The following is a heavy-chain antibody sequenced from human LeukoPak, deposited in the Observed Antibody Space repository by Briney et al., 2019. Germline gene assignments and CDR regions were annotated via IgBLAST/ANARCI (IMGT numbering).Heavy chain of an antibody. V-gene: IGHV5-51*01. Sequence: GASLKISCQASGYTFTTYWIGWVRQMPGKGLECMGIIYPDDSDTTYSPSFQGQVTISADKSFSTAYLQWSSLKASDTAIYYCARLGGDTYYFGSASYPNWYFDLWGRGTLVTVSS. CDR3: ARLGGDTYYFGSASYPNWYFDL. CDR1: GYTFTTYW. CDR2: IYPDDSDT. J-gene: IGHJ2*01. D-gene: IGHD3-10*01.